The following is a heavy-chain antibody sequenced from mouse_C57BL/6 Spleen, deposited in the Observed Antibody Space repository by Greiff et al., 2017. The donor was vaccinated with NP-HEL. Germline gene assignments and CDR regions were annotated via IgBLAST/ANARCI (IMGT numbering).Heavy chain of an antibody. J-gene: IGHJ2*01. D-gene: IGHD3-2*02. CDR1: GYTFTSYD. CDR3: ARDSSGYGVDY. V-gene: IGHV1-85*01. Sequence: QVQLKESGPELVKPGASVKLSCKASGYTFTSYDINWVKQRPGQGLEWIGWIYPRDGSTKYNEKFKGKATLTVDTSSSTAYMELHSLTSEDSAVYFCARDSSGYGVDYWGQGTTLTVSS. CDR2: IYPRDGST.